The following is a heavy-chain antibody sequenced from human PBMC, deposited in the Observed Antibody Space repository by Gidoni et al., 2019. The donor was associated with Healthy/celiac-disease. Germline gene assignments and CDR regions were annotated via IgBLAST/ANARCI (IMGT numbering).Heavy chain of an antibody. CDR1: GYTFTGYY. J-gene: IGHJ6*02. CDR2: INPNSGGT. V-gene: IGHV1-2*02. Sequence: QVQLVQSGAEVKKPGASVKVPCKASGYTFTGYYMHWVRPAPGQGLEWMGWINPNSGGTNYAQKFQGRVTMTRDTSISTAYMELSRLRSDDTAVYYCARALGVGATIYYYGMDVWGQGTTVTVSS. CDR3: ARALGVGATIYYYGMDV. D-gene: IGHD1-26*01.